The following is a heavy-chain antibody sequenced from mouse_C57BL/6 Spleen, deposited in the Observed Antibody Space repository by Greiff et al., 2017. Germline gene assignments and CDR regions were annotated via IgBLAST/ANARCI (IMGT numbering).Heavy chain of an antibody. CDR2: IYPGSGST. CDR1: GYTFTSYW. J-gene: IGHJ4*01. V-gene: IGHV1-55*01. CDR3: ARLFYGNYGGYYAMDD. D-gene: IGHD2-1*01. Sequence: QVQLQQPGAELVKPGASVKMSCKASGYTFTSYWITWVKQRPGQGLEWIGDIYPGSGSTNYNEKFKSKATLTVDTSSSTAYMQLSSLTSEDSAVYYCARLFYGNYGGYYAMDDWGQGTSVTVSS.